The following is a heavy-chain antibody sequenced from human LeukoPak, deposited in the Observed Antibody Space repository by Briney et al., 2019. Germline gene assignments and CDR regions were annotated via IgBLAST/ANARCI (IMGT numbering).Heavy chain of an antibody. D-gene: IGHD4-17*01. Sequence: GGSLRLSCTASGFTFSSYAMNWVRQAPGKGLEWVSSISGGGETTYYADSAKGRFTISRDNSQNTLYLQMNSLRAEDTAVYYCARDYADYVGYFFFDYWGQGTLVTVSS. CDR3: ARDYADYVGYFFFDY. CDR2: ISGGGETT. CDR1: GFTFSSYA. V-gene: IGHV3-23*01. J-gene: IGHJ4*02.